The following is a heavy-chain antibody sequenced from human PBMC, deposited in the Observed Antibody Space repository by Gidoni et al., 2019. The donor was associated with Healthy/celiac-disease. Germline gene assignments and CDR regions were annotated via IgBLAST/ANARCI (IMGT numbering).Heavy chain of an antibody. CDR1: GFPFSSYA. D-gene: IGHD7-27*01. J-gene: IGHJ4*02. Sequence: QVQLVESGGGVVQPGRSLRLSCAASGFPFSSYAMHWVRQAPRKGLEWGAVISYDGSNKYYADSVKGRFTISRDNSKNTLYLQMNSLRAEDTAVYYCAPLGTAGYWGQGTLVTVSS. CDR3: APLGTAGY. V-gene: IGHV3-30*01. CDR2: ISYDGSNK.